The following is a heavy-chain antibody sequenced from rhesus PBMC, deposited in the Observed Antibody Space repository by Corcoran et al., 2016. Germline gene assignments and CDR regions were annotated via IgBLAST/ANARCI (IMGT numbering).Heavy chain of an antibody. CDR3: ARGPLLSYFDY. CDR2: INGNSGST. V-gene: IGHV4-80*01. CDR1: GASISSNW. D-gene: IGHD2-15*01. Sequence: QVQLQESGPGLVKPSETLSLTCTVSGASISSNWWSWIRQPPGKGLEWIGEINGNSGSTNYNPSLKSRVTISKDTSKNQFSLKLSSVTAAGTAVYYCARGPLLSYFDYWGQGVLVTVSS. J-gene: IGHJ4*01.